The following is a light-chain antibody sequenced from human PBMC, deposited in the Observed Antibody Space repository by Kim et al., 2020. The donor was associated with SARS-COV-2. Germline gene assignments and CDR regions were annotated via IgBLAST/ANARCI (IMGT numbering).Light chain of an antibody. J-gene: IGLJ3*02. CDR1: RSNLGSNT. CDR3: AAWDDSLNGPV. CDR2: SNN. V-gene: IGLV1-44*01. Sequence: ELTQPPSASGTPGQRVTISCSGSRSNLGSNTVNWYQQLPGTAPKVLIYSNNQRPSGVPDRFSGSKSGTSASLPISGLQSEDEADYYCAAWDDSLNGPVFGGGTQLTVL.